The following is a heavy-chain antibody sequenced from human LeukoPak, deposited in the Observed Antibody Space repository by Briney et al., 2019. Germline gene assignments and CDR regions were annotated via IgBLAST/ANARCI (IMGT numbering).Heavy chain of an antibody. CDR2: ITGSSDSI. D-gene: IGHD5/OR15-5a*01. J-gene: IGHJ4*02. Sequence: GSLRLSCAASGFTFSSSAMEWVRQAPGKGLEWVSSITGSSDSIYYADSVKGRFTISRDNAKNSVYLQMNSLRAEDTAVYYCVRGDLRLPRSTPDCWGQGTLVTVSS. V-gene: IGHV3-21*01. CDR3: VRGDLRLPRSTPDC. CDR1: GFTFSSSA.